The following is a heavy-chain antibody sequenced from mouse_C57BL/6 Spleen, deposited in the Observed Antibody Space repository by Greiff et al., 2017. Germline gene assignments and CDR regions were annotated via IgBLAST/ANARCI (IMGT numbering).Heavy chain of an antibody. D-gene: IGHD3-3*01. V-gene: IGHV1-64*01. J-gene: IGHJ3*01. CDR2: IHPNSGST. Sequence: VQLQASGAELVKPGASVKLSCKASGYTFTSYWMHWVKQRPGQGLEWIGMIHPNSGSTNYNEKFKSKATLTVDKSSSTAYMQLSSLTSEDSAVYYCAREGGDRFAYWGQGTLVTVSA. CDR1: GYTFTSYW. CDR3: AREGGDRFAY.